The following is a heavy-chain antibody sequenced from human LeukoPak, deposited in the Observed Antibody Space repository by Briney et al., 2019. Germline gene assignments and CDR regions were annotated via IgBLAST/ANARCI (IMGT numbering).Heavy chain of an antibody. CDR2: IYTSGST. D-gene: IGHD6-13*01. CDR1: GGSISSGSYY. J-gene: IGHJ4*02. V-gene: IGHV4-61*02. Sequence: SENLSLTCTVSGGSISSGSYYWSWIRQPAGKGLEWIGRIYTSGSTNYNPSLKSRVTIVDTSKNQFSLKLSSVTAADTAVYYCARDLAAAGILGYWGQGTLVTVSS. CDR3: ARDLAAAGILGY.